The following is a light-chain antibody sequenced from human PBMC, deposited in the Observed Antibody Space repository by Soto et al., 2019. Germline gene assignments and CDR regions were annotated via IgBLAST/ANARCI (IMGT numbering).Light chain of an antibody. J-gene: IGLJ1*01. CDR3: ISYTDRQSYL. CDR2: AVS. V-gene: IGLV2-14*03. Sequence: QSVLTQPASVSGSPGQSITISCSGTSSDIGSYNHVAWYQQFPGKSPMLMIYAVSDRPSGVSDRFSGSKSGITASLPISALQPEDEADYYCISYTDRQSYLFGTGTPVTVL. CDR1: SSDIGSYNH.